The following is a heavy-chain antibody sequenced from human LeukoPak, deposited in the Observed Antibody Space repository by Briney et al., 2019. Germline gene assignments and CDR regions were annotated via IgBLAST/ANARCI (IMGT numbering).Heavy chain of an antibody. Sequence: GGSLRLSCAVSRFTFIDAWMAWVRQAPGKGLEHVGRIRSQSDGGTADYAAPVKDRFTISRDDSNNMVYLYMNNLKIEDTAMYYCTTGYATIDFWGQGTLVAVSS. J-gene: IGHJ4*02. D-gene: IGHD2-8*01. CDR1: RFTFIDAW. V-gene: IGHV3-15*01. CDR3: TTGYATIDF. CDR2: IRSQSDGGTA.